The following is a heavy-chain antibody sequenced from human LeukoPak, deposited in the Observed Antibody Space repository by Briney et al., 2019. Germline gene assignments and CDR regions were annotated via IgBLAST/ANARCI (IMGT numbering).Heavy chain of an antibody. D-gene: IGHD3-22*01. CDR1: GFTVSSNY. CDR2: IKQDGSNK. J-gene: IGHJ5*02. CDR3: AKDSLYYDSSGYYYEDWFDP. Sequence: GGSLRLSCAASGFTVSSNYMSWVRQAPGKGLEWVANIKQDGSNKYYADSVKGRFTISRDNSKNTLYLQMNSLRAEDTAVYYCAKDSLYYDSSGYYYEDWFDPWGQGTLVTVSS. V-gene: IGHV3-30*02.